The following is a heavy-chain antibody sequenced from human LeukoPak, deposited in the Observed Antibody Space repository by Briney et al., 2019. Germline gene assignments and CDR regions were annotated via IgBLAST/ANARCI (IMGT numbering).Heavy chain of an antibody. CDR1: GFTFSSYW. Sequence: GGSLRLSCAASGFTFSSYWMSWVRQAPGKGLEWVANIKQDGSEKYYVDSVKGRFTISRDNAKYSLYLQMISLRAEDTAVYYCATNSRFMITFGGVPYYMDVWGKGTTVTVSS. CDR3: ATNSRFMITFGGVPYYMDV. V-gene: IGHV3-7*01. J-gene: IGHJ6*03. D-gene: IGHD3-16*01. CDR2: IKQDGSEK.